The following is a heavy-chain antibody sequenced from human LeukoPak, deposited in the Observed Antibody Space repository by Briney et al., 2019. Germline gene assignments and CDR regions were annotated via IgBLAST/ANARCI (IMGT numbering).Heavy chain of an antibody. D-gene: IGHD3-3*01. CDR3: ARDPGYDFWSGYYFDY. CDR1: GFTFTSYG. Sequence: PGGSLRLSCAASGFTFTSYGMSWVRQAPGKGLEWVSAISGSGGITYYADSVKGRFTISRYNSKNTLYLQMNSLTAEDTAVYYCARDPGYDFWSGYYFDYWGQGTLVTVSS. V-gene: IGHV3-23*01. CDR2: ISGSGGIT. J-gene: IGHJ4*02.